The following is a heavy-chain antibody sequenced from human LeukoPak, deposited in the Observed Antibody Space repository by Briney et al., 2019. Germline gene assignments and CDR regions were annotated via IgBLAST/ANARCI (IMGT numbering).Heavy chain of an antibody. Sequence: SETLSHTCAVYGGSFSGYYWSWIRQPPGKGLEWIGEINHSGSTNYNPSLKSRVTISVDTSKNQFSLKLSSVTAADTAVYYCARGRVFWSGYYVDYWGQGTLVTVSS. V-gene: IGHV4-34*01. CDR1: GGSFSGYY. J-gene: IGHJ4*02. CDR3: ARGRVFWSGYYVDY. CDR2: INHSGST. D-gene: IGHD3-3*01.